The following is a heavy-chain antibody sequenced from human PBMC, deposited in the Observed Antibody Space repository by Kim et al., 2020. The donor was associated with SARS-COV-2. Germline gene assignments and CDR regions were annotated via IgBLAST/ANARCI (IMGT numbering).Heavy chain of an antibody. CDR2: T. D-gene: IGHD6-13*01. J-gene: IGHJ4*02. V-gene: IGHV3-23*01. CDR3: ASPPQPDY. Sequence: THYADPVMGRCAISRVNSKNTLYLQMTSLRAEDTAIYYCASPPQPDYWGQGTLVTVSS.